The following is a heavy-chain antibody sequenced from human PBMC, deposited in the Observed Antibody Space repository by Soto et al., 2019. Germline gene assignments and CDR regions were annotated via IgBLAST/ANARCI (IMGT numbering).Heavy chain of an antibody. D-gene: IGHD2-2*01. CDR3: ARDRLVPYGYGMDV. J-gene: IGHJ6*02. V-gene: IGHV3-33*01. CDR2: IWFDGSKK. Sequence: RLSCEASGFTFRRYGIHWVRTAPGKGLEWVALIWFDGSKKYYVDSVKGRFAVSRDNSKDTLYLQMNSLRVEDTAVYYCARDRLVPYGYGMDVWGQGTTVTVSS. CDR1: GFTFRRYG.